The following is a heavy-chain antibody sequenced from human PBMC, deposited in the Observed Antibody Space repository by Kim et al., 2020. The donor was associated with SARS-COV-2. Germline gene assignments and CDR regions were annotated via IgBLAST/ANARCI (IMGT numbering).Heavy chain of an antibody. CDR2: VKSKVDGEPR. V-gene: IGHV3-15*01. Sequence: GGSLRLSCTPSGFTFSNTWMSWVRQAPGKGLEWVGRVKSKVDGEPREYAEPVKGRFIVSRDDSKNMLYLQMNSLKIEDTSVYYCTTKKASVPGTHWGQET. D-gene: IGHD6-19*01. J-gene: IGHJ4*02. CDR3: TTKKASVPGTH. CDR1: GFTFSNTW.